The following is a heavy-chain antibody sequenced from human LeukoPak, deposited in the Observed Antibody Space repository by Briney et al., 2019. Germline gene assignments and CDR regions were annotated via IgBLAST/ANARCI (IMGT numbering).Heavy chain of an antibody. V-gene: IGHV1-2*02. D-gene: IGHD4-17*01. J-gene: IGHJ4*02. CDR1: GYTFTGYY. Sequence: ASVKVSCKASGYTFTGYYMHWVRQAPGQGLEWTGWINPNSGGTNYAQKFQGRVTMTRDTSISTAYMELSRLRSDDTAVYYCAREIHDYGEYYFDYWGQGTLVTVSS. CDR3: AREIHDYGEYYFDY. CDR2: INPNSGGT.